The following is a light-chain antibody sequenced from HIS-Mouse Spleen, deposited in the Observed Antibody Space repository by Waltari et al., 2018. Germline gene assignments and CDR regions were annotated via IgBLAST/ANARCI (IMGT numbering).Light chain of an antibody. Sequence: SYELIQPPSVSVSPGQTASITCSGDKLGDKYACWYQQKPGQSPVLVIYQDSKRPSGIPGRFPGANSGNTATLTISGTQAMDEADYYCQAWDSSTSHVVFGGGTKLTVL. J-gene: IGLJ2*01. CDR2: QDS. V-gene: IGLV3-1*01. CDR3: QAWDSSTSHVV. CDR1: KLGDKY.